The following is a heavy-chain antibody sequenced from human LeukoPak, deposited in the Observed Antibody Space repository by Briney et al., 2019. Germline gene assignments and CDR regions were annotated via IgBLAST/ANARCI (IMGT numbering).Heavy chain of an antibody. CDR2: IYYSGST. CDR1: GGSISSGDYY. CDR3: ARGRISYQRAPYYFDY. J-gene: IGHJ4*02. V-gene: IGHV4-30-4*08. Sequence: PSETLSLTCTVSGGSISSGDYYWSWIRQPPGKGLEWIGYIYYSGSTYYNPSLKGRVTISVDTSKNQFSLKLSSVTAADTAVYYCARGRISYQRAPYYFDYWGQGTLVTVSS. D-gene: IGHD2-2*01.